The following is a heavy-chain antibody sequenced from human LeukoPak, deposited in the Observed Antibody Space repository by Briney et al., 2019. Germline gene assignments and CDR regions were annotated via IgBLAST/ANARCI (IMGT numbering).Heavy chain of an antibody. CDR2: ISSSGSTI. CDR3: AGAPYYYDSSGYSDT. D-gene: IGHD3-22*01. Sequence: GGSLRLSCAASGFTFSDYYMSWIRQAPGKGLEWVSYISSSGSTIYYADSVKGRFTISRDNAKNSLYLKMNSRRAEDTAVYYCAGAPYYYDSSGYSDTWGQGTLVTVSS. J-gene: IGHJ5*02. V-gene: IGHV3-11*01. CDR1: GFTFSDYY.